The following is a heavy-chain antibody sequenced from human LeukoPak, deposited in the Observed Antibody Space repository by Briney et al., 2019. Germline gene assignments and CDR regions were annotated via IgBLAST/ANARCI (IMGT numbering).Heavy chain of an antibody. J-gene: IGHJ6*03. CDR3: ATALTGAYHYYYYYMDV. CDR1: VGTFSSYA. V-gene: IGHV1-69*13. Sequence: ASVKVSCKASVGTFSSYAISWVRQAPGQGLEWMGGIIPIFGTANYAQKFQGRVTITADESTSTAYMELSSLRSEDTAVYYCATALTGAYHYYYYYMDVWGKGTTVTISS. CDR2: IIPIFGTA. D-gene: IGHD1-20*01.